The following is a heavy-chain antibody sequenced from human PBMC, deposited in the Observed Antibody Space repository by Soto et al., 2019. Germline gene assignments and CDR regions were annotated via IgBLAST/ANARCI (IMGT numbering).Heavy chain of an antibody. Sequence: KTSETLSLTCTVSGGSISSSSYYWGWIRQPPGKGLEWIGSIYYSGSTYYNPSLKGRVTISVDTSKNQFSLKLSSVTAADTAVYYCARNNIAVAGTGRRIDPWGQGTLVTVSS. CDR2: IYYSGST. CDR3: ARNNIAVAGTGRRIDP. D-gene: IGHD6-19*01. V-gene: IGHV4-39*01. CDR1: GGSISSSSYY. J-gene: IGHJ5*02.